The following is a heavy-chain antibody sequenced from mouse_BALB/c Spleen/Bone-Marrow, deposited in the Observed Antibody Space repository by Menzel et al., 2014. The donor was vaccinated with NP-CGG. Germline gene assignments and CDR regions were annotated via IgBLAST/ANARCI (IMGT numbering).Heavy chain of an antibody. CDR3: VRGGSLPGGFAY. J-gene: IGHJ3*01. D-gene: IGHD6-2*01. CDR1: GFTFSNFG. CDR2: ISSGSNTI. V-gene: IGHV5-17*02. Sequence: EVNVVESGGGLVQPGGSWKLSCAASGFTFSNFGMHWVRQAPEKGLEWVAYISSGSNTIYYADTVKGRFTISRDNPKNTLFLQMTSLRSEDTANYYCVRGGSLPGGFAYWGQGTLVTVSA.